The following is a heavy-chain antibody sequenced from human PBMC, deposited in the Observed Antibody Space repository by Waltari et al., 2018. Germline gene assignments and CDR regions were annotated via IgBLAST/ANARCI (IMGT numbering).Heavy chain of an antibody. D-gene: IGHD3-3*01. CDR1: GGSMTTHF. CDR3: ARDRFPFGDLALGAFNI. V-gene: IGHV4-59*11. CDR2: MHYSGSS. J-gene: IGHJ3*02. Sequence: QVQLQESGPGLVKPSETLSLTCTVSGGSMTTHFSRWIRQPPGKGLEWIGFMHYSGSSNYNPSLKGRVTISLNTSKNQFSLRLSSVSAADTAMYFCARDRFPFGDLALGAFNIWGQGTMVTVSS.